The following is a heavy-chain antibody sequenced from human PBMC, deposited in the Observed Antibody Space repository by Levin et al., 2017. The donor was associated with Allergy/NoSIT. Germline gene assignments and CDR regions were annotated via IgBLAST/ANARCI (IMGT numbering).Heavy chain of an antibody. CDR1: GFTFSSYG. CDR2: ISYDGSNK. V-gene: IGHV3-30*18. Sequence: GGSLRLSCAASGFTFSSYGMHWVRQAPGKGLEWVAVISYDGSNKYYADSVKGRFTISRDNSKNTLYLQMNSLRAEDTAVYYCAKDPRAGYGSGSYFDYWGQGTLVTVSS. D-gene: IGHD3-10*01. J-gene: IGHJ4*02. CDR3: AKDPRAGYGSGSYFDY.